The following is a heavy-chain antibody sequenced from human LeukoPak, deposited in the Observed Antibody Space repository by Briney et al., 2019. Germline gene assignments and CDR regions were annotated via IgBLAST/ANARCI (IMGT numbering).Heavy chain of an antibody. J-gene: IGHJ4*02. Sequence: PSETLSLTCTVSGGSISSYYWSWIRQPPGKGLEWIGYIYYSGSTNYNPSLKSRVTISVDTSKNRFSLKLSSVTAADTAVYYCARDSAADYFDYWGQGTLVTVSS. CDR3: ARDSAADYFDY. CDR1: GGSISSYY. CDR2: IYYSGST. D-gene: IGHD6-25*01. V-gene: IGHV4-59*01.